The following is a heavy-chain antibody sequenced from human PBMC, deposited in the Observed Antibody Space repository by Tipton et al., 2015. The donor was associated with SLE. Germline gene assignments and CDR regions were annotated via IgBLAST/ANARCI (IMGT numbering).Heavy chain of an antibody. J-gene: IGHJ3*02. V-gene: IGHV4-59*08. CDR2: FYYSGSP. CDR3: ARHEAYSGSSPFDI. D-gene: IGHD1-26*01. Sequence: TLSLTCTVSGGSVSSYYWSWIRQPPGKGLEWIGYFYYSGSPNYNPSLKSRVTISVDTSKNQFSLKLTSVTAADTAVYYCARHEAYSGSSPFDIWGHGTMVTVSS. CDR1: GGSVSSYY.